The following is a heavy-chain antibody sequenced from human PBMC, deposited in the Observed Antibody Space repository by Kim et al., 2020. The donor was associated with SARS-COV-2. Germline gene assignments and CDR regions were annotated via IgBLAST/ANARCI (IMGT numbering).Heavy chain of an antibody. CDR3: ARDPSSSGARWFDP. D-gene: IGHD6-13*01. J-gene: IGHJ5*02. V-gene: IGHV1-46*01. Sequence: AQKCQGRVTMTRDTSTSTVYMELSSLRSEDTAVYYCARDPSSSGARWFDPWGQGTLVTVSS.